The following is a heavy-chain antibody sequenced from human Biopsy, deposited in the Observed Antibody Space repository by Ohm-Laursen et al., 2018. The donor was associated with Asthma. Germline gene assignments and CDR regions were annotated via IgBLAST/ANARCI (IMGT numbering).Heavy chain of an antibody. D-gene: IGHD3-3*01. V-gene: IGHV3-30-3*01. J-gene: IGHJ4*02. Sequence: SLRLSCSASGFTFRSYAVHWVRQAPGKGLEWVAVGGSYYDGGLKYYADSVNGRFTVSRDDSKNTLYLQMNSLRPDDTAVYYCARDVMEWYLPAFDFWGQGTLVTVSS. CDR3: ARDVMEWYLPAFDF. CDR2: GGSYYDGGLK. CDR1: GFTFRSYA.